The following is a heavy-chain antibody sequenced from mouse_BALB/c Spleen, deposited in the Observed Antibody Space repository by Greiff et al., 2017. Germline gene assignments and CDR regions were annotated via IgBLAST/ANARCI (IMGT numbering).Heavy chain of an antibody. D-gene: IGHD2-3*01. J-gene: IGHJ3*01. CDR3: ARFLIYDGYPFAY. CDR2: ISSGGST. Sequence: EVKVEESGGGLVKPGGSLKLSCAASGFTFSSYAMSWVRQTPEKRLEWVASISSGGSTYYPDSVKGRFTISRDNARNILYLQMSSLRSEDTAMYYCARFLIYDGYPFAYWGQGTLVTVSA. V-gene: IGHV5-6-5*01. CDR1: GFTFSSYA.